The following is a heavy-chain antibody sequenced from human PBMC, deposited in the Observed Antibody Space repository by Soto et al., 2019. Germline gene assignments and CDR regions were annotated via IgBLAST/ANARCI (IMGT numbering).Heavy chain of an antibody. CDR2: INHSGST. CDR3: ASSHSTGPEDY. V-gene: IGHV4-34*01. J-gene: IGHJ4*02. CDR1: GGSFSGYY. D-gene: IGHD3-22*01. Sequence: QVQLQQWGAGLLKPSETLSLTCAVYGGSFSGYYWSWIRQPPGKGLEWIGEINHSGSTNYNPSLKGRVTISVDTSKNQVPVKLSSVPAADTAVYSCASSHSTGPEDYWGQGTLVTVSS.